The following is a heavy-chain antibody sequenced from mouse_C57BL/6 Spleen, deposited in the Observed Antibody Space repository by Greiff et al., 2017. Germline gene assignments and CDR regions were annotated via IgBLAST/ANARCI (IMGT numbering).Heavy chain of an antibody. Sequence: EVMLVESGGGLVQPGGSMKLSCAASGFTFSDAWMDWVRQSPEKGLEWVAEIRNKANNHATYYAESVKGRFTISRDDSKSSVYLQMNSLRAEDTGIYYCTSYGRSPFDYWGQGTTLTVSS. V-gene: IGHV6-6*01. J-gene: IGHJ2*01. CDR1: GFTFSDAW. D-gene: IGHD1-1*01. CDR2: IRNKANNHAT. CDR3: TSYGRSPFDY.